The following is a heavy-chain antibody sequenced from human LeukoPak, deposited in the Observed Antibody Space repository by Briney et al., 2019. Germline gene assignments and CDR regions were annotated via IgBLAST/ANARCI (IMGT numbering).Heavy chain of an antibody. V-gene: IGHV3-23*01. J-gene: IGHJ4*02. CDR1: GFTFSNSA. CDR3: AKGRRDGYNYPFFDY. Sequence: PGGSLRLSCAASGFTFSNSAMSWVRQAPGKGLEWVSHIIGNSVSTYYADFVKGRFTISRDNSNNTLFLQMNSLSADDTAIYFCAKGRRDGYNYPFFDYWGQGAWVVVSS. D-gene: IGHD5-24*01. CDR2: IIGNSVST.